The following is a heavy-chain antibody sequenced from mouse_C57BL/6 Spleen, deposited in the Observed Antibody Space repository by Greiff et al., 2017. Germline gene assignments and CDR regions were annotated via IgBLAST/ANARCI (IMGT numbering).Heavy chain of an antibody. CDR1: GYTFTSYW. CDR2: IDPSDSYT. CDR3: ARATTVEHAMDY. Sequence: QVQLQQPGAELVKPGASVKLSCKASGYTFTSYWMQWVKQRPGQGLEWIGEIDPSDSYTNYNQKIKGKATLTVDTSSSTAYMQLSSLTSEDSAVYYCARATTVEHAMDYWGQGTSVTVSS. J-gene: IGHJ4*01. V-gene: IGHV1-50*01. D-gene: IGHD1-1*01.